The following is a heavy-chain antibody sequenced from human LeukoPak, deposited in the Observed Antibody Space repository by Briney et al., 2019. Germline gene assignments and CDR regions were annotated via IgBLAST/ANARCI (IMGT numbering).Heavy chain of an antibody. Sequence: SETLSLTCAVYGGSFSGYYWSWIRQPPGKGLEWIGEISHSGSTNYNPSLKSRVTISVDTSKNQFSLKLSSVTAADTAVYYCARGRLRLGESWGQGTLVTVSS. J-gene: IGHJ5*02. CDR1: GGSFSGYY. CDR3: ARGRLRLGES. D-gene: IGHD3-16*01. CDR2: ISHSGST. V-gene: IGHV4-34*01.